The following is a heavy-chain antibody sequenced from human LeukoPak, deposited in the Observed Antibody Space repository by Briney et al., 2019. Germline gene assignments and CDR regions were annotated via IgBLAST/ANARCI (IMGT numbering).Heavy chain of an antibody. D-gene: IGHD5-18*01. CDR3: ARQSTAMGTFDH. Sequence: SQTLSLTCTVSGGSISSGGYYWSWIRQHPGKGLEWIGYIYYSGSTYYNPSLKSRVTISVDTSKNQFSLKLSSVTAADTAAYYCARQSTAMGTFDHWGQGTLVPVSS. V-gene: IGHV4-31*03. J-gene: IGHJ4*02. CDR1: GGSISSGGYY. CDR2: IYYSGST.